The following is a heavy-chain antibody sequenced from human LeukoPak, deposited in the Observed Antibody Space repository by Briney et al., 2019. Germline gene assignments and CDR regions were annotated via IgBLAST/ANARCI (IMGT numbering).Heavy chain of an antibody. CDR1: GLTLSTYA. V-gene: IGHV1-69*05. J-gene: IGHJ6*03. Sequence: SVKVSCKASGLTLSTYAISWVRQAPGQGLEWMGGIIPMFGSAHYAQKFQDRVTITTDESTTIAYMELSSLRSEDTAVYYCASSPRIVGRLDYYYYMDAWGKGTTVTVSS. CDR2: IIPMFGSA. CDR3: ASSPRIVGRLDYYYYMDA. D-gene: IGHD6-6*01.